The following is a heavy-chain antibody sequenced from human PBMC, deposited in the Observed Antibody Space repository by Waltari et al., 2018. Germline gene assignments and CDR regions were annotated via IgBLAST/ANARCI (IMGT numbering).Heavy chain of an antibody. V-gene: IGHV4-4*07. D-gene: IGHD3-3*01. J-gene: IGHJ3*02. CDR1: GGSISSYY. CDR3: ARDLTFITIFGVDAFDI. Sequence: QVQLQESGPGLVKPSETLSLTCTVSGGSISSYYWSWIRQPAGKGLEWIGRIYTSGSTNENPSLKSRVTMSVDTSKNQFSLKLSSVTAADTAVYYCARDLTFITIFGVDAFDIWGQGTMVTVSS. CDR2: IYTSGST.